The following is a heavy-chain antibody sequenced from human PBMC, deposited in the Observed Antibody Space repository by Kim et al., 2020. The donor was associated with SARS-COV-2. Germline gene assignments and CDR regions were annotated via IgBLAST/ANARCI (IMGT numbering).Heavy chain of an antibody. J-gene: IGHJ2*01. Sequence: GGSLRLSCAASGFTFSDYYMSWIRQAPGKGLEWVSYISSSSSYTNYADSVKGRFTISRDNAKNSLYLQMNSLRAEDTAVYYCARDSSYNDYVWGSYRYYWYFDLWGRGTLVTVSS. CDR2: ISSSSSYT. D-gene: IGHD3-16*02. CDR1: GFTFSDYY. V-gene: IGHV3-11*05. CDR3: ARDSSYNDYVWGSYRYYWYFDL.